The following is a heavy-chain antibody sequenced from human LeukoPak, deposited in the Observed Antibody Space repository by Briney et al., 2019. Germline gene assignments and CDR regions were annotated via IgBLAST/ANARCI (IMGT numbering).Heavy chain of an antibody. CDR1: GFTFSSYS. J-gene: IGHJ4*02. D-gene: IGHD5-18*01. CDR2: IDSSSSTI. V-gene: IGHV3-48*01. CDR3: ARVLPTGYSYGV. Sequence: GGSLRLSCAASGFTFSSYSMNWVRQAPGKGLEWVSYIDSSSSTIYYADSVKGRFTISRDNAKNSLYLQMNSLRAEDTAVYYCARVLPTGYSYGVWGQGTLVTVSS.